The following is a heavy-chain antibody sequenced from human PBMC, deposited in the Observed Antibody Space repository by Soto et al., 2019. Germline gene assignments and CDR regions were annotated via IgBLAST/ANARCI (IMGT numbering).Heavy chain of an antibody. CDR2: MWGDGSDQ. V-gene: IGHV3-33*01. J-gene: IGHJ4*02. CDR1: GFTFSAYS. CDR3: VSDFGDYKFDS. D-gene: IGHD4-17*01. Sequence: PGGSLRLSCAASGFTFSAYSMHWVRQAPGKGLEWVAVMWGDGSDQYYGDSVKGRFTISRDNSKNTLYLQMSSLRADGTAFYYCVSDFGDYKFDSWGQGTLVTVSS.